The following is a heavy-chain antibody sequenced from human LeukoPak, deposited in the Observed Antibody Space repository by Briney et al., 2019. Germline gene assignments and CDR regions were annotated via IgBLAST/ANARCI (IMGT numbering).Heavy chain of an antibody. CDR1: GFTFSGYP. J-gene: IGHJ6*02. V-gene: IGHV3-7*03. Sequence: PGGSLRLSCAASGFTFSGYPIHWVRQAPGKGLEWVANINRDGSERYYVDSVKGRFTISRDDAKSSLYLQMNSLRAEDTAVYYCARRNAMDVWGQGTTVIVFS. CDR2: INRDGSER. CDR3: ARRNAMDV.